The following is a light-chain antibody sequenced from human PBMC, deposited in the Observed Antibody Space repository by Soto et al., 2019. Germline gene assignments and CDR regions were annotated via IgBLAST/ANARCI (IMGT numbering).Light chain of an antibody. CDR2: DVS. CDR3: PSYTSGGPDV. V-gene: IGLV2-14*03. CDR1: SSDVGGYNY. Sequence: QYALTQPASVSGSLGQSITISCTGTSSDVGGYNYVSWYQQHPGKVPKLMIYDVSNRPSGVSNRFSGSKSGNTASLNISGPQAEDEANYYCPSYTSGGPDVFGTGTKVTAL. J-gene: IGLJ1*01.